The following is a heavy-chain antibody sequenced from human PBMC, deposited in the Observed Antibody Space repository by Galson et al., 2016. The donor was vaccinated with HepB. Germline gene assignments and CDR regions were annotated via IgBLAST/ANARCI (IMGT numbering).Heavy chain of an antibody. Sequence: SLRLSCAASGFSVSTTYMGWVRQAAGKGLEYISVADSGERTYYADSVKGRFTISKDNSKNMVYLQMNGLRAEDTATYYCAREVPLGSYFYYYGMDVWGKGTTVTVSS. V-gene: IGHV3-53*01. J-gene: IGHJ6*04. CDR2: ADSGERT. D-gene: IGHD3-10*01. CDR3: AREVPLGSYFYYYGMDV. CDR1: GFSVSTTY.